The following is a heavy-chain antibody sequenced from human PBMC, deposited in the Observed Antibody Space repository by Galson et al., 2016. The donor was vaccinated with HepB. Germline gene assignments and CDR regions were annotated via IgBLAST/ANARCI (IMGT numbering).Heavy chain of an antibody. Sequence: SLRLSCAASGFRFSYYGMHWVRQAPGKGLVWVSRIDRYGSRTGYADSVKGRFTISRDNSKNTLYRQLNSLRAEDTAIYYCARDRDARPYDYWGQGTPVIGSS. V-gene: IGHV3-74*01. J-gene: IGHJ4*02. CDR1: GFRFSYYG. CDR2: IDRYGSRT. CDR3: ARDRDARPYDY. D-gene: IGHD5-24*01.